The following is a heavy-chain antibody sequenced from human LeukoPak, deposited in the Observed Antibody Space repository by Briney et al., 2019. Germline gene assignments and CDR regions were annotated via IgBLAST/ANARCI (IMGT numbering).Heavy chain of an antibody. J-gene: IGHJ6*02. Sequence: SETLSLTCTVSGGSISSSSFYWGWIRQPPGKGLEWMGSIYYSGSTYYNPSLNGRVTISEDTSKNRISLKLTSVTAADTAVYYCARRPGMDVWGQGTTVTVSS. V-gene: IGHV4-39*01. CDR3: ARRPGMDV. CDR2: IYYSGST. CDR1: GGSISSSSFY.